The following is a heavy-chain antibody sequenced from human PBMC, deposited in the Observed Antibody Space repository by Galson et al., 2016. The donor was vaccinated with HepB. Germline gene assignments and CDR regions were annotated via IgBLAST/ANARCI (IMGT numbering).Heavy chain of an antibody. CDR2: IYPGDSDT. CDR1: GYSFTSYW. V-gene: IGHV5-51*01. D-gene: IGHD3-22*01. Sequence: QSGAEVKKPGESLKISCKGSGYSFTSYWIGWVRQMPGKGLEWMGIIYPGDSDTRCSPSFQGQVTISADKSISTAYLQRSSLKASDTAMYYCAGRRGYYDSRDRHVDYWGQGTLVTVSS. J-gene: IGHJ4*02. CDR3: AGRRGYYDSRDRHVDY.